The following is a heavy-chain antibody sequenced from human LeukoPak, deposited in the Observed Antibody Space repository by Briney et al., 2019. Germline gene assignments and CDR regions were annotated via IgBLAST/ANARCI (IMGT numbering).Heavy chain of an antibody. CDR2: IKPDGSGK. D-gene: IGHD3-16*01. Sequence: PGGSLRLSCAAPGFNVGSNYMGWVRQAPGKGLDWVTNIKPDGSGKRYVDSVKGRLTIARDNADNSLSLQMNSLRAEDTAVYYCASWGAGGNSWGQGTLVTVSS. CDR1: GFNVGSNY. J-gene: IGHJ4*02. V-gene: IGHV3-7*01. CDR3: ASWGAGGNS.